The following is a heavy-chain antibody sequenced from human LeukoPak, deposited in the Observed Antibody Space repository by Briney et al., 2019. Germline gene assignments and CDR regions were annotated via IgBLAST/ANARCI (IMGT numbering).Heavy chain of an antibody. D-gene: IGHD5-12*01. V-gene: IGHV3-33*01. J-gene: IGHJ4*02. CDR1: GFTFSSYG. Sequence: PGRSLRLSCAASGFTFSSYGMHWARQAPGKGLEWVAVIWYDGSNKYYADSVKGRFTISRDNSKNTLYLQMNSLRAEDTAVYYCARERLDIVDDYWGQGTLVTVSS. CDR2: IWYDGSNK. CDR3: ARERLDIVDDY.